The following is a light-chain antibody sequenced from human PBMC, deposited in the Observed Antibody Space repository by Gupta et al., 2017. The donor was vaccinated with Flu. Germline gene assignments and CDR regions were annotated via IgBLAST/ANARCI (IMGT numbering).Light chain of an antibody. V-gene: IGKV1-39*01. CDR3: QQSYSTLG. CDR2: AAS. J-gene: IGKJ5*01. CDR1: QSISSY. Sequence: DIQMTQSPSSLSASVGDRVTITCRASQSISSYLNWYQQKPGKAPKLLIYAASSLQSGVPSRFSGSGSGTDFTLTISRRQPEDFATYYWQQSYSTLGFGQGTRLEIK.